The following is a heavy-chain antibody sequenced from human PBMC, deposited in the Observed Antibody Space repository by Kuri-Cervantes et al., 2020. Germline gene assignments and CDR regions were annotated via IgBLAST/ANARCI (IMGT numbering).Heavy chain of an antibody. Sequence: ASVKVSCKASGYTFTSYDINWVRQATGQGLEWMGWMNPNSGNTGYAQKFQGRVTMTRNTSISTAYMELSNLRSEDTAVYYCARGYYGSGSLRVYYYYGMDVWGQGTTVTVSS. D-gene: IGHD3-10*01. J-gene: IGHJ6*02. CDR2: MNPNSGNT. CDR1: GYTFTSYD. V-gene: IGHV1-8*01. CDR3: ARGYYGSGSLRVYYYYGMDV.